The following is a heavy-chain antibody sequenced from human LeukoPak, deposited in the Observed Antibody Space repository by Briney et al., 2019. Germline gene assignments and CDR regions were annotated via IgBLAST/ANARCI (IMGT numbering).Heavy chain of an antibody. CDR3: ARDKWESRYAFDI. CDR1: GGSISSSNW. Sequence: SETLSLTCAVSGGSISSSNWWSWIRQPPGKGLEWIGEIYHSGSTNYNPSLKSRVTISVDKSKTQFSLKLSSVTAADTAVYYCARDKWESRYAFDIWGQGTMVTVSS. V-gene: IGHV4-4*02. D-gene: IGHD1-26*01. J-gene: IGHJ3*02. CDR2: IYHSGST.